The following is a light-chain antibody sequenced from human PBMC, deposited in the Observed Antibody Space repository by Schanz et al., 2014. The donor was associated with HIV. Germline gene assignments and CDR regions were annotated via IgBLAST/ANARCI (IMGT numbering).Light chain of an antibody. CDR3: SSYTSSLTRV. CDR1: SSDVGYYKY. Sequence: QSALTQPASVSGSPGQSITISCTGTSSDVGYYKYVSWYQQHPGKAPKVVIYGVFDRPSGISNRFSGSKSGNTASLTISGLQAEDEADYFCSSYTSSLTRVFGTGTKLTVL. V-gene: IGLV2-14*03. CDR2: GVF. J-gene: IGLJ1*01.